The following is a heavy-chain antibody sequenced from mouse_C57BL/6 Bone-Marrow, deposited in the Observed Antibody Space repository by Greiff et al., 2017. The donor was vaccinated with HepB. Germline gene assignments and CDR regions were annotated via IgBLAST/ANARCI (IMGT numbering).Heavy chain of an antibody. Sequence: VKLQQSGAELARPGASVKLSCKASGYTFTSYGLSWVKQRTGQGLEWIGEIYPRSGNTYYNEKFKGKATLTADKSSSTAYMELRSLTSEDSAVYFCADSKSYWYFDVWGTGTTVTVSS. CDR3: ADSKSYWYFDV. D-gene: IGHD2-5*01. J-gene: IGHJ1*03. V-gene: IGHV1-81*01. CDR1: GYTFTSYG. CDR2: IYPRSGNT.